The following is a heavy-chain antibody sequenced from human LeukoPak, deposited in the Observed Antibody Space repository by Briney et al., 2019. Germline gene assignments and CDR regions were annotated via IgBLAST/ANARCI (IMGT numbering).Heavy chain of an antibody. CDR2: ISAYNGNT. CDR3: ARDLGIAVAGGFDP. D-gene: IGHD6-19*01. CDR1: GYTFTSYG. J-gene: IGHJ5*02. Sequence: ASVKVSCKASGYTFTSYGISWVRQAPGQGLEWMGWISAYNGNTNYAQKLQGRVTMTRDTSISTAYMELSRLRSDDTAVYYCARDLGIAVAGGFDPWGQGTLVTVSS. V-gene: IGHV1-18*01.